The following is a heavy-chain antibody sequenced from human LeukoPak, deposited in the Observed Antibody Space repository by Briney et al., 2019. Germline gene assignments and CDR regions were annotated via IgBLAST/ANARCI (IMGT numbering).Heavy chain of an antibody. CDR3: AKGDNMIVVFLTD. J-gene: IGHJ4*02. V-gene: IGHV3-21*01. CDR1: GFTFNSYS. CDR2: ISSSSRFI. D-gene: IGHD3-22*01. Sequence: GGSLRLSCAASGFTFNSYSMNWFRQAPGKGLEWVSSISSSSRFIYYADSVKGRFTLSRDNFKSTLYLQMNSLRAEDTALYYCAKGDNMIVVFLTDWGQGALVTVSS.